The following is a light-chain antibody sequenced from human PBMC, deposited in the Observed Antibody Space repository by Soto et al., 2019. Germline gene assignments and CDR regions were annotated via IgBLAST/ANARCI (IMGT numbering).Light chain of an antibody. CDR2: GAS. CDR1: QSVSSSY. CDR3: QQYCSSPPVT. V-gene: IGKV3-20*01. Sequence: EIVLTQSPGTLSLSPGERATLSCRASQSVSSSYLAWYQQKPGQSPRLLLYGASGRATGIPDRFSGSGSGTDFTLTISRLEPEDFAVYYCQQYCSSPPVTFGQGTRLEI. J-gene: IGKJ5*01.